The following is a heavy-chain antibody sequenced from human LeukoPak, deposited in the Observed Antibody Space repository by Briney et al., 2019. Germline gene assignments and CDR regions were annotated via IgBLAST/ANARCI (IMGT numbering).Heavy chain of an antibody. CDR2: IYTSGST. J-gene: IGHJ3*02. CDR3: ARRRKTQWELLSADAFDI. CDR1: GNSISSGDYY. Sequence: PSETLSLTCTVSGNSISSGDYYWSWIRQPAGKGLEWIGRIYTSGSTNYNPSLKSRVTISGDTSKNQFSLRLSSVTAADTAVYYCARRRKTQWELLSADAFDIWGQGTMVTVSS. V-gene: IGHV4-61*02. D-gene: IGHD1-26*01.